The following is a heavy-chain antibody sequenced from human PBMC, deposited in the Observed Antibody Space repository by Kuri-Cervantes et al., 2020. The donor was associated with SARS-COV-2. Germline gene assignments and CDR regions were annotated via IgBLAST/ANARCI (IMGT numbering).Heavy chain of an antibody. CDR1: GGSFSGYY. J-gene: IGHJ6*03. Sequence: SETLSLTCAVYGGSFSGYYWSWIRQPPGKGLEWVGEINHSGSTNYNPSLKSRVTISVDTSKNQYSLKLSSVTAADTAVYYCARGQTPLKYGEADNYYYVDVWGKGTTVTVSS. D-gene: IGHD4-17*01. V-gene: IGHV4-34*01. CDR3: ARGQTPLKYGEADNYYYVDV. CDR2: INHSGST.